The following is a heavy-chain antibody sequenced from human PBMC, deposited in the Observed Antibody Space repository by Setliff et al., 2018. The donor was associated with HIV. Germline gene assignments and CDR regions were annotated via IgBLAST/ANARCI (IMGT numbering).Heavy chain of an antibody. J-gene: IGHJ3*02. CDR2: TRSKADGGTI. Sequence: GGSLRLSCAASGFTFRNLWMTWVRQAPGKGLEWVGHTRSKADGGTIDYAATVKGRFTISRDDSKDTMYLQMNSLETEDTGVYYCATDVPYTGGGALYIWGQGTMVTVSS. V-gene: IGHV3-15*01. D-gene: IGHD3-16*01. CDR1: GFTFRNLW. CDR3: ATDVPYTGGGALYI.